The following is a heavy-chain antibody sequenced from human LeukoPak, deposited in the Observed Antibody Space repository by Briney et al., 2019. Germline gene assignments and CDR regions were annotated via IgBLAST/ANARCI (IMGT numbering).Heavy chain of an antibody. V-gene: IGHV4-4*02. D-gene: IGHD3-22*01. J-gene: IGHJ3*02. Sequence: PSETLSLTCAVSGGSISSSNWWSWVRQPPGKGLEWIGEIYHSGSTNYNPSLKSRVTISVDTSKNQFSLKLSSVTAADTAVYYCARGLGHYDSSGYYPRGAFDIWGQGTMVTVSS. CDR2: IYHSGST. CDR3: ARGLGHYDSSGYYPRGAFDI. CDR1: GGSISSSNW.